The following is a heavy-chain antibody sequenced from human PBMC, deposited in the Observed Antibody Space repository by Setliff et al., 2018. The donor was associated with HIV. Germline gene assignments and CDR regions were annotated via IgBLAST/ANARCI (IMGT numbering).Heavy chain of an antibody. D-gene: IGHD2-2*01. CDR2: INHSGGT. CDR1: GGTFSLHY. V-gene: IGHV4-34*01. J-gene: IGHJ4*02. Sequence: SETLSLTCAVSGGTFSLHYYTWIRQSPLRGLEWIGEINHSGGTRYNPSLESRVTMSLDSSRKQFSLRLISVTAADTAVYYCARDRMPMASWVPDKWGQGTLVTVSS. CDR3: ARDRMPMASWVPDK.